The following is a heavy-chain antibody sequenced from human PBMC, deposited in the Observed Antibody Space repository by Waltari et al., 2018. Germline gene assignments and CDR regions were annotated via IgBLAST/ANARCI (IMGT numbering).Heavy chain of an antibody. Sequence: EVRLVESGGGLVQPGGSIRLSCVVTGVTLSASWMSWVRQAPGKGLEWRANIKEDGSEKYYVDSVKGRFTISRDNAKNSLYLQMNSLRADDTAVYYCVSGGAVAGTYWGQGTLVTVSS. CDR3: VSGGAVAGTY. CDR1: GVTLSASW. V-gene: IGHV3-7*03. CDR2: IKEDGSEK. J-gene: IGHJ4*02. D-gene: IGHD6-19*01.